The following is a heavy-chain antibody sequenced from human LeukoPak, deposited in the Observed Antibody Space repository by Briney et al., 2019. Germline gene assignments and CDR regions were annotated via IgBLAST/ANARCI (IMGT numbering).Heavy chain of an antibody. CDR2: IYYSGST. D-gene: IGHD3-22*01. CDR1: GGSISSGGYY. Sequence: SETLSLTCTVSGGSISSGGYYWSWIRQHPGKGLEWIGYIYYSGSTYYNPSLKSRVTISVDTSKNQFSLKLSSVTAADTAVYYCASLNYYDSSGYYTTKVYWGQGTLVTVSS. CDR3: ASLNYYDSSGYYTTKVY. J-gene: IGHJ4*02. V-gene: IGHV4-31*03.